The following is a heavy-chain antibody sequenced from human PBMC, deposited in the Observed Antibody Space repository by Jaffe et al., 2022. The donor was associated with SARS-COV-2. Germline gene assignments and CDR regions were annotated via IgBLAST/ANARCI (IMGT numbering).Heavy chain of an antibody. V-gene: IGHV3-7*03. CDR1: GFTFSSYW. J-gene: IGHJ4*02. CDR2: IKQDGSEK. D-gene: IGHD3-10*01. CDR3: ARWEPITMVRGGYYFDY. Sequence: EVQLVESGGGLVQPGGSLRLSCAASGFTFSSYWMSWVRQAPGKGLEWVANIKQDGSEKYYVDSVKGRFTISRDNAKNSLYLQMNSLRAEDTAVYYCARWEPITMVRGGYYFDYWGQGTLVTVSS.